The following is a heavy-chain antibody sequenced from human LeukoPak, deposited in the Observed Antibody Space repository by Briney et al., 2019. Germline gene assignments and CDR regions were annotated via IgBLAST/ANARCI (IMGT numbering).Heavy chain of an antibody. CDR1: GGTFSSYA. D-gene: IGHD2-2*01. CDR2: IIPIFGTA. J-gene: IGHJ6*03. V-gene: IGHV1-69*13. CDR3: ASRRAQVVPAALEDYYYYYMDV. Sequence: SVKVSCKASGGTFSSYAISWVRQAPGQGLEWMGGIIPIFGTANYAQKFQGRVTITADQSTSTAYMEVSSLRSEDTAVYYCASRRAQVVPAALEDYYYYYMDVWGKGTTVTVSS.